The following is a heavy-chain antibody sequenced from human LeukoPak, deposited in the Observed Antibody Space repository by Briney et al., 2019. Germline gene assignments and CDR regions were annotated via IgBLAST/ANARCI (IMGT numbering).Heavy chain of an antibody. Sequence: GGSMRLSCAAYGFTFSSYWMSWDSQAPGRGMEWVANIKQDGSEKSYVDSVKGRFTISRDNAKNPMYLQMNSLRAEDTAAYYCARSTCGWPFYYWGQGTLVTVSA. D-gene: IGHD1-26*01. CDR3: ARSTCGWPFYY. J-gene: IGHJ4*02. CDR1: GFTFSSYW. V-gene: IGHV3-7*01. CDR2: IKQDGSEK.